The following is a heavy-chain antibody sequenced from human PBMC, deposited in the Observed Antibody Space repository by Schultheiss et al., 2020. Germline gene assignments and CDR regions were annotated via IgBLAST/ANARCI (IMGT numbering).Heavy chain of an antibody. D-gene: IGHD3-16*01. CDR1: GFTFSSYE. V-gene: IGHV3-48*03. CDR2: ISSSGSTI. J-gene: IGHJ4*02. Sequence: WGSLRLSCAASGFTFSSYEMNWVRQAPGKGLEWVSYISSSGSTIYYADSVKGRFTISRDNAKNSLYLQMNSLRAEDTAVYYCARDTPNYDYMFDYWGQGTLVTVAS. CDR3: ARDTPNYDYMFDY.